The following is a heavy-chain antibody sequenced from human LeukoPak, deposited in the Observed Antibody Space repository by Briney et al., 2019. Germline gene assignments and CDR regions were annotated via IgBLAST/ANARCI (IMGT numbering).Heavy chain of an antibody. CDR3: ASSSSGNP. V-gene: IGHV3-64*01. Sequence: GRSLRLSCAASGFTFSSYAMHWVRQAPGKGLEYVSAISSNGGSTYYANSVKGRFTISRDNSKNTLYLQMGSLRAEDMAVYYCASSSSGNPWGQGTLVTVSS. J-gene: IGHJ5*02. CDR2: ISSNGGST. CDR1: GFTFSSYA. D-gene: IGHD3-22*01.